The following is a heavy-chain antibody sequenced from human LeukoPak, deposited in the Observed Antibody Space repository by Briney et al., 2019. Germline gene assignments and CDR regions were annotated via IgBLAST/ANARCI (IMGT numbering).Heavy chain of an antibody. D-gene: IGHD3-3*01. J-gene: IGHJ6*02. V-gene: IGHV3-43*01. Sequence: GGSVRLSCAASGFTFDDCTLHGVRQAPGKGLEWVSLISWDGGNTYYADSVKGRFTISRDNSKNSLYPQMNSLGTEDTALYYCAKEGFWSGYYSGSSYGMDVWGQGTTVTVSS. CDR2: ISWDGGNT. CDR3: AKEGFWSGYYSGSSYGMDV. CDR1: GFTFDDCT.